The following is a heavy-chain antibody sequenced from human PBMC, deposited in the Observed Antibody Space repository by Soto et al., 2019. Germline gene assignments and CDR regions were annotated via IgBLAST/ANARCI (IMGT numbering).Heavy chain of an antibody. Sequence: GASVKVSCKASGFSFTGYYIHWLRQAPGQGLEWMGWINAHSGGTEYAQKFQGRVTLTTYTSIATAYLALTSLISDDTALYYCAKDLTRQLACCLDPWGQGTQVTVSS. J-gene: IGHJ5*02. D-gene: IGHD6-6*01. CDR3: AKDLTRQLACCLDP. CDR1: GFSFTGYY. V-gene: IGHV1-2*02. CDR2: INAHSGGT.